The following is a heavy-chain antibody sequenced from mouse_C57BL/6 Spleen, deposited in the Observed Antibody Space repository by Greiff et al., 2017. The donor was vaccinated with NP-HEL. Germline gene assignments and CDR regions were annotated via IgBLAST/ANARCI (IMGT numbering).Heavy chain of an antibody. CDR1: GYTFTSYW. J-gene: IGHJ4*01. D-gene: IGHD2-4*01. CDR2: IDPSDSYT. Sequence: QVQLQQPGAELVKPGASVKLSCKASGYTFTSYWMQWVKQRPGQGLEWIGEIDPSDSYTNYNQKFKGKATLTVDTSSSTAYMQLSSLTSEDSAVYYCAREIYYDYDDAMDDWGQGTSVTVSS. V-gene: IGHV1-50*01. CDR3: AREIYYDYDDAMDD.